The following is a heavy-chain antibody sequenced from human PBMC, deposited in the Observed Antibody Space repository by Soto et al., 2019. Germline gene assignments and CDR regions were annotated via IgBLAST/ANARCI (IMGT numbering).Heavy chain of an antibody. CDR1: GYTLTKLS. J-gene: IGHJ4*02. V-gene: IGHV1-24*01. CDR2: FDPEYGET. D-gene: IGHD3-22*01. Sequence: ASVKVSCKVSGYTLTKLSIHWVRQAPGKGLEWMGGFDPEYGETIYAQKFEGRVTMTEDTSRDTACMELSSLRSEDTAVYYCAIGQTRESSGLIDFWGQGTLVTVSS. CDR3: AIGQTRESSGLIDF.